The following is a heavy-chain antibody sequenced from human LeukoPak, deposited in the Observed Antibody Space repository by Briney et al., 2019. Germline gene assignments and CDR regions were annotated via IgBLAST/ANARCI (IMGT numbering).Heavy chain of an antibody. J-gene: IGHJ4*02. D-gene: IGHD3-10*01. CDR3: ARGRRVHYYGSGSYYKLPGKFDY. CDR2: INPNSGGT. V-gene: IGHV1-2*06. CDR1: GYTFTGYY. Sequence: GASVKVSCKASGYTFTGYYMHWVRQAPGQGLEWMGRINPNSGGTNYAQKFQGRVTMTRDTSISTAYMELSRLRSDDTAVYYCARGRRVHYYGSGSYYKLPGKFDYWGQGTLVTVSS.